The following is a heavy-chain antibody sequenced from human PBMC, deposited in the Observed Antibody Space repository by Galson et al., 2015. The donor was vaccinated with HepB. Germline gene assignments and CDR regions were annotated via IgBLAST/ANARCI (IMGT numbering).Heavy chain of an antibody. CDR1: GYSFTSYW. Sequence: QSGAEVKKPGESPKISCKGSGYSFTSYWIGWVRQMPGKGLEWMGIIYPGDSDTRYSPSFQGQVTISADKSISTAYLQWSSLKASDTAMYYCAGTLPRDSGSYYNPAFDYWGQGTLVTVSS. D-gene: IGHD3-10*01. CDR3: AGTLPRDSGSYYNPAFDY. J-gene: IGHJ4*02. CDR2: IYPGDSDT. V-gene: IGHV5-51*01.